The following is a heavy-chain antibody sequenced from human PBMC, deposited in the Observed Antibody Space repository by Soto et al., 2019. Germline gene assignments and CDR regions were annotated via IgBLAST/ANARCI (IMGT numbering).Heavy chain of an antibody. Sequence: PSETLSLTCAVSGGSISSGGYSWSWIRQPPGKGLEWIGYIYHSGSTYYNPSLKSRVTISVDRSKNQFSLKLSSVTAADTAVHYCARGAPHRYCTNGVCYIRYFDYWGQGTLVTVSS. CDR1: GGSISSGGYS. CDR2: IYHSGST. CDR3: ARGAPHRYCTNGVCYIRYFDY. V-gene: IGHV4-30-2*01. J-gene: IGHJ4*02. D-gene: IGHD2-8*01.